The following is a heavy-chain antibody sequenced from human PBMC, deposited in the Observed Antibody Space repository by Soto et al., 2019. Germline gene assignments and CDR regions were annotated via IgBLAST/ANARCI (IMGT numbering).Heavy chain of an antibody. J-gene: IGHJ4*02. V-gene: IGHV1-18*01. D-gene: IGHD3-10*01. Sequence: TSYXXXXVRQAPGQGLEWMGWISAYNGNTNYAQKLQGRVTMTTDTSTSTAYMELRSLRSDDTAVYYCARASSMAMVRGVSWGQGTLVTVSS. CDR3: ARASSMAMVRGVS. CDR1: TSYX. CDR2: ISAYNGNT.